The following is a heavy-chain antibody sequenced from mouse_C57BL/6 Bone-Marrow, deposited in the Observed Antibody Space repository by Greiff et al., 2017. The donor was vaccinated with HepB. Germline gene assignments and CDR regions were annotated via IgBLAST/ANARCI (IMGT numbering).Heavy chain of an antibody. V-gene: IGHV1-72*01. Sequence: VKLQESGAELVKPGASVKLSCKASGYTFTSYWMHWVKQRPGRGLEWIGRIDPNSGGTKYNEKFKSKATLTVDKPSSTAYMQLSSLTSEDSAVYYCARKGVTTVVATDYYAMDYWGQGTSVTVSS. CDR3: ARKGVTTVVATDYYAMDY. D-gene: IGHD1-1*01. CDR2: IDPNSGGT. J-gene: IGHJ4*01. CDR1: GYTFTSYW.